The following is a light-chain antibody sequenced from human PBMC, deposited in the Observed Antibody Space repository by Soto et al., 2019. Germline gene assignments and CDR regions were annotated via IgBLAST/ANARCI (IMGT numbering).Light chain of an antibody. J-gene: IGKJ1*01. CDR3: QQYNNWPRT. CDR1: QSVSSN. V-gene: IGKV3-15*01. CDR2: GAS. Sequence: EIVMTQSPATLSVSPGERATLSCMASQSVSSNLAWYQQKPGQAPRLLIYGASTRATGIPARFSGSGSGTEFTLTISSLQSEDFAVYHCQQYNNWPRTFGQGTKV.